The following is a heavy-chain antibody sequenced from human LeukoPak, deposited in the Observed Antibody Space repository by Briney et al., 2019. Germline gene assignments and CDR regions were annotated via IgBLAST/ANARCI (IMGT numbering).Heavy chain of an antibody. J-gene: IGHJ5*02. CDR3: ARVAAAAGIRWFDP. CDR2: ISYDGSNK. D-gene: IGHD6-13*01. Sequence: PGGSLRLSCAASGFTFSSYAMHWVRQAPGKGLEWVAVISYDGSNKYYADSVKGRFTISRDNSKNTLYLQMNSLRAEDTAVYYCARVAAAAGIRWFDPWRQGTLVTVSS. V-gene: IGHV3-30-3*01. CDR1: GFTFSSYA.